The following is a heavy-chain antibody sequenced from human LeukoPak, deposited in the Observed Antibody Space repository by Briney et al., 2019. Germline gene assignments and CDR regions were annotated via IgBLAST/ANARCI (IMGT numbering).Heavy chain of an antibody. J-gene: IGHJ4*02. V-gene: IGHV3-23*01. CDR1: AFTFSSYA. D-gene: IGHD5-18*01. CDR3: ARDQRGFSYSKYYFVY. CDR2: ISGSSGRT. Sequence: PGGSLRLSCPAYAFTFSSYAMSWVRPAAGKGLEWLSAISGSSGRTYYAGSVKGRFTISRDNSKSTLYLQMNSMRAEDTAVYYCARDQRGFSYSKYYFVYWGQGTLVTVSS.